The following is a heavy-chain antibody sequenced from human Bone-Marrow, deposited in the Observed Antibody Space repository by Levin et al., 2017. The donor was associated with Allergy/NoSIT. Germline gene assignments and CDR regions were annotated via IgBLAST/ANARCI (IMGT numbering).Heavy chain of an antibody. CDR3: ARGGLRFLEWVGRFYYYGRDG. J-gene: IGHJ6*02. CDR1: GDSISSIYY. V-gene: IGHV4-39*01. CDR2: IYYNGST. D-gene: IGHD3-3*01. Sequence: SQTLSLTCSVSGDSISSIYYWGWIRQPPGKGLEWIGSIYYNGSTNYNPSLKSRVNLSVDTSKNQFFLKLSSVTASDTAVYFCARGGLRFLEWVGRFYYYGRDGWGQGTTVSVSS.